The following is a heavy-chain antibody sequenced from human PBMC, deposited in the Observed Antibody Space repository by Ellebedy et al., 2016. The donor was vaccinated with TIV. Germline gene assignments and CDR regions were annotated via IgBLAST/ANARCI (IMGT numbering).Heavy chain of an antibody. CDR1: GFNFNTYT. CDR2: ISITSSYI. D-gene: IGHD1-26*01. CDR3: ARSGELDS. V-gene: IGHV3-21*01. Sequence: GESLKISCAASGFNFNTYTMSWVRQAPGKGLEWVSSISITSSYIYYADSLKGRFTISRDDARNSVFLQMNSLRAEDTAVYYCARSGELDSWGQGTLVTVSS. J-gene: IGHJ4*02.